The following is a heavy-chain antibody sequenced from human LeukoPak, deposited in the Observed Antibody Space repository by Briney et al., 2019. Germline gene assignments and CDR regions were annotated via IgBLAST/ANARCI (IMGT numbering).Heavy chain of an antibody. CDR2: INPNSGET. Sequence: ASVKVSCKTSGYTFTDYYIHWVRQAPGQGLEWMGWINPNSGETNSAQKFQGRVTMTGDTAIRTAYMALSRLTSDDTAVYYCATDRDYSNTERGFDYWSQGTLVTVSS. CDR3: ATDRDYSNTERGFDY. J-gene: IGHJ4*02. D-gene: IGHD4-11*01. V-gene: IGHV1-2*02. CDR1: GYTFTDYY.